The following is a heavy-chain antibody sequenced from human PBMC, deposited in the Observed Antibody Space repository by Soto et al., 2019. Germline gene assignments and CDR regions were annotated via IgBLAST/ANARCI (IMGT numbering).Heavy chain of an antibody. CDR3: ARDRNSGSSDAFDI. D-gene: IGHD1-26*01. J-gene: IGHJ3*02. CDR2: ISSSSTI. Sequence: GESLKISCAASGFTFSSYSMNWVRQAPGQGLEWVSYISSSSTIYYADSVKGRFTISRDNAKNSLYLLMNSLRDEDTAVYYCARDRNSGSSDAFDIWGQGTMVTVSS. CDR1: GFTFSSYS. V-gene: IGHV3-48*02.